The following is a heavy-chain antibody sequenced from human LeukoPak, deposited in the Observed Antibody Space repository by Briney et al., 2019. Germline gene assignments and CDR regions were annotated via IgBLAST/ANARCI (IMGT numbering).Heavy chain of an antibody. CDR2: IYYSGST. CDR1: GGSISGYY. D-gene: IGHD3-10*01. Sequence: SKTLSPTCTVSGGSISGYYWNWIRQSPDKGLEWIGHIYYSGSTNYNPSLKSRVTISVDTSKNQFSLKLTSVTAADAAVYYCARHYMVRGATRYYFDYRGQGTLVSVSS. V-gene: IGHV4-59*08. J-gene: IGHJ4*02. CDR3: ARHYMVRGATRYYFDY.